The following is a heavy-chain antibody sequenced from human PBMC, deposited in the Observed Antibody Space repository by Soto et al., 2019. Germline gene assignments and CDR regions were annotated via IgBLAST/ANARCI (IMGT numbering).Heavy chain of an antibody. J-gene: IGHJ6*02. Sequence: GGSLRLSCAASGFPFINYWLSWVRRAPEKGLEWVAVITPDGSEKYYVDSLKGRFTISRDNAQNSLYLQMNSLRAEDTAVYYCARGGSYGPDVWGQGTTVTAP. CDR1: GFPFINYW. CDR2: ITPDGSEK. CDR3: ARGGSYGPDV. D-gene: IGHD4-17*01. V-gene: IGHV3-7*02.